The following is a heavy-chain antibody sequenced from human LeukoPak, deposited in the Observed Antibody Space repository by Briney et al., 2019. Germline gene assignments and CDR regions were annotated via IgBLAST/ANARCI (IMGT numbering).Heavy chain of an antibody. CDR1: GFTFSSYA. CDR3: ARVRGAWYFDF. J-gene: IGHJ4*02. V-gene: IGHV3-23*01. D-gene: IGHD4-17*01. Sequence: GGSLRLSCAASGFTFSSYAMSWVRQAPGKGLEWVSAISGSGGSTYYADSAKGRFTISRDNAKNSLYLQMSSLRAEDTAVYYCARVRGAWYFDFWGQGTLVTVSS. CDR2: ISGSGGST.